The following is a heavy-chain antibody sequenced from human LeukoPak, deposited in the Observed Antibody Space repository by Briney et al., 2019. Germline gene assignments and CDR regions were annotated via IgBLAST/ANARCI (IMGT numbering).Heavy chain of an antibody. D-gene: IGHD6-13*01. CDR3: AEELNSSSWY. J-gene: IGHJ4*02. CDR2: IRYDGSNK. Sequence: QPGGSLRLSCAASGFTFSSYGMHWVRQAPGKGLEWVAFIRYDGSNKYYADSVKGRFTISRGNSKNTLYLQMNSLRAEDTAVYYCAEELNSSSWYWGQGTLVTVSS. CDR1: GFTFSSYG. V-gene: IGHV3-30*02.